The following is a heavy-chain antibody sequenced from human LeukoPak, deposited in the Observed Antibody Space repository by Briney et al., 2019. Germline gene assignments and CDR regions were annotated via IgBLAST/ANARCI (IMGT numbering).Heavy chain of an antibody. Sequence: GGSLRLSCAASGFTFSIYDMSWVRQAPGKGLEWVSSISSSDSKTYYGDSVKGRFTISRDNSKHTAYLQMNSLTAEDTALYYCAKQLYTQWSYLFDYWGQGTLVTVSS. CDR3: AKQLYTQWSYLFDY. D-gene: IGHD4/OR15-4a*01. J-gene: IGHJ4*02. CDR2: ISSSDSKT. CDR1: GFTFSIYD. V-gene: IGHV3-23*01.